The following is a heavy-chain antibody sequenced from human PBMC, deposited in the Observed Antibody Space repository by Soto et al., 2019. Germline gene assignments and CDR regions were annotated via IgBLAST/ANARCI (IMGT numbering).Heavy chain of an antibody. V-gene: IGHV3-73*01. J-gene: IGHJ4*02. Sequence: EVQLVESGGGLVQPGGSLKLSCAASGFTFSASAMHWVRQASGKGLEWVGRVRSKTNNYATAYGASVEGRFTISRDDSRNTAYLQMNRLKIADTAVYYCTRQGGYCGGGSCYAFNDYWGQGTLVTVSS. D-gene: IGHD2-15*01. CDR2: VRSKTNNYAT. CDR3: TRQGGYCGGGSCYAFNDY. CDR1: GFTFSASA.